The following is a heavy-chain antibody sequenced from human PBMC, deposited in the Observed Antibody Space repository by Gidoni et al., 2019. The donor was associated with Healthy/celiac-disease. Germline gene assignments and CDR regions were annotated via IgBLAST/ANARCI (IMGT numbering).Heavy chain of an antibody. D-gene: IGHD3-22*01. V-gene: IGHV4-59*01. CDR1: GGSISSYY. Sequence: QVQLQESGPGLVKPSETLSLTCTVSGGSISSYYWSWIRQPPGKGLEWIGYIYYSGSTNYNPSLKSRVTISVDTSKNQFSLKLSSVTAADTAVYYCARRFTTGKGAFDIWGQGTMVTVSS. CDR2: IYYSGST. J-gene: IGHJ3*02. CDR3: ARRFTTGKGAFDI.